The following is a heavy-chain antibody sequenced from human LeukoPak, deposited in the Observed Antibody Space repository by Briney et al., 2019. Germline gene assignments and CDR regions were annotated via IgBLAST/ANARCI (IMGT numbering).Heavy chain of an antibody. CDR1: GGSFGGYY. J-gene: IGHJ6*04. CDR3: ARGPLCCSSTSCYTRKTLDV. Sequence: SETLSLTCAVYGGSFGGYYWSWIRQPPGKGLEWIGEINHSGSTNYNPSLKSRVTISVDTSKNQFSLKLSSVTAADTAVYYCARGPLCCSSTSCYTRKTLDVWGKGTTVTVSS. CDR2: INHSGST. V-gene: IGHV4-34*01. D-gene: IGHD2-2*02.